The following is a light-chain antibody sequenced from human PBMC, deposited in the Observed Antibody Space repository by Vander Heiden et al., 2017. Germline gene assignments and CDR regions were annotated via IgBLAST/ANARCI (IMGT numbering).Light chain of an antibody. V-gene: IGLV3-1*01. J-gene: IGLJ2*01. CDR1: HLGDRL. Sequence: SYEMTQPPSVSVSPGQTASITCPGDHLGDRLVYWYQQKPGQSPVLVMYQDNKRPSGIPERFSGSNSGNAATLTISGTQTMDEAEYYCQAWAGSTAVFGGGTKLTVL. CDR3: QAWAGSTAV. CDR2: QDN.